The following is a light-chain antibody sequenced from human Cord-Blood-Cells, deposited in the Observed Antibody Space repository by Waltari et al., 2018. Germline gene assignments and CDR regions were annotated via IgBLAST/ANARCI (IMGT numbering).Light chain of an antibody. CDR1: QSISSW. V-gene: IGKV1-5*01. J-gene: IGKJ1*01. CDR3: EQYNSYWT. Sequence: DIQMNQSPSTLSASVGDRVTITCRPSQSISSWLAWYQQKLGKAPKLLIYDASSLESGVPSRFSGSGSGTEFTLTSSSLQPDDFATYYCEQYNSYWTFGQGTKVDIK. CDR2: DAS.